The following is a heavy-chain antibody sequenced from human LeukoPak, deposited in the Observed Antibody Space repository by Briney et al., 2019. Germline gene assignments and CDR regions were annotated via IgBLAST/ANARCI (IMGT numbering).Heavy chain of an antibody. J-gene: IGHJ4*02. V-gene: IGHV3-21*01. D-gene: IGHD3-3*01. CDR1: GFTFSSYG. CDR2: ISSSSSYI. Sequence: PGRSLRLSCAASGFTFSSYGMHWVRQAPGKGLEWVSSISSSSSYIYYADSVKGRFTISRDNAKNSLYLQMNSLRAEDTAVYYCASSKRFLEWSYFDYWGQGTLVTVSS. CDR3: ASSKRFLEWSYFDY.